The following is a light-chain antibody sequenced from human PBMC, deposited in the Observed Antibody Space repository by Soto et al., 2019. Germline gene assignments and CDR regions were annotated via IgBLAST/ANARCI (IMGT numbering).Light chain of an antibody. J-gene: IGKJ3*01. CDR2: DAS. CDR1: QSISTW. CDR3: QQYKNYLT. V-gene: IGKV1-5*01. Sequence: DIQMTQSPSTLSASVGDRVTITCRASQSISTWLAWYQQKSGKAPKVLIYDASSLESGVPSRFSGSGSGTEFTLTISSLQPDDFATYYCQQYKNYLTFGPGTKVDIK.